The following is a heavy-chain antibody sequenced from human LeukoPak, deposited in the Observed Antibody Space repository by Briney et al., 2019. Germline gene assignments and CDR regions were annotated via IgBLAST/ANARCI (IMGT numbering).Heavy chain of an antibody. D-gene: IGHD1-26*01. V-gene: IGHV3-21*01. CDR1: GFTFSSYT. J-gene: IGHJ4*02. CDR3: ARMGSGSYLDY. CDR2: ISTMSSYI. Sequence: PGGSLRLSCAASGFTFSSYTMNWVRQAPGKGLEWVSSISTMSSYIYYADSVKGRSTISRDNAKNSLFLQMNSLRAEDTAVYYCARMGSGSYLDYWGQGTLVTVSS.